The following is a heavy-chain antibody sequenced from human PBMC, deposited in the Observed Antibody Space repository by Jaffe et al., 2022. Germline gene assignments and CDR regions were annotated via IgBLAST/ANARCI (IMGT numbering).Heavy chain of an antibody. CDR1: GYSISSGYY. CDR3: ARAQYYYDSSGYYVY. D-gene: IGHD3-22*01. V-gene: IGHV4-38-2*01. J-gene: IGHJ4*02. CDR2: IYHSGST. Sequence: QVQLQESGPGLVKPSETLSLTCAVSGYSISSGYYWGWIRQPPGKGLEWIGSIYHSGSTYYNPSLKSRVTISVDTSKNQFSLKLSSVTAADTAVYYCARAQYYYDSSGYYVYWGQGTLVTVSS.